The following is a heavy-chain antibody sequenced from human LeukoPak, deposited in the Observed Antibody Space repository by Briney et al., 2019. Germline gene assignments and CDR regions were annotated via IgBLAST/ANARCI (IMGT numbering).Heavy chain of an antibody. CDR3: ARDLSRITIFGVVISGWFDP. D-gene: IGHD3-3*01. J-gene: IGHJ5*02. CDR2: ISYSGST. Sequence: SETLSLTCSVSGGSITDTVNHWGWIRQPPGKGLEYIGRISYSGSTFYNPSLKSRVAMSMDTSKNQFSLRLTSVTAADTAVYYCARDLSRITIFGVVISGWFDPWGQGTLVTVSS. CDR1: GGSITDTVNH. V-gene: IGHV4-39*07.